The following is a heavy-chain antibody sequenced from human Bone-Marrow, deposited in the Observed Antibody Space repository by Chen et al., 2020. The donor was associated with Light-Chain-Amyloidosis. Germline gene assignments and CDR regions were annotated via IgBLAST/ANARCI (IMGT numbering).Heavy chain of an antibody. Sequence: EVQLVQSGAEVKKPGESLRISCTGSGNIFSSYWISWVRQMPGKGLEWVGRIDLSDFDTNYSPSFQGHVTISVDKSINTAHLQWSRLEASDTAIYYCARQGYYEISGYSDYWGQGTLVTVSS. D-gene: IGHD3-22*01. V-gene: IGHV5-10-1*03. CDR2: IDLSDFDT. CDR3: ARQGYYEISGYSDY. J-gene: IGHJ4*02. CDR1: GNIFSSYW.